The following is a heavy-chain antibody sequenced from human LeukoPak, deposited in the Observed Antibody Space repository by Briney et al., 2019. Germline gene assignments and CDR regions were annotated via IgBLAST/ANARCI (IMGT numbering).Heavy chain of an antibody. V-gene: IGHV3-30*04. CDR3: ARSNYYDSRSWGFDI. D-gene: IGHD3-22*01. CDR1: GFTFSSYA. J-gene: IGHJ3*02. CDR2: ISYDGTNK. Sequence: GGSLRLSCAASGFTFSSYAMHWVRQAPGKGLEGVTIISYDGTNKYYADSVKGRFTISRDNSKNTLFLQMNSLRAEDTAVYYCARSNYYDSRSWGFDIWGQGTMVTVSS.